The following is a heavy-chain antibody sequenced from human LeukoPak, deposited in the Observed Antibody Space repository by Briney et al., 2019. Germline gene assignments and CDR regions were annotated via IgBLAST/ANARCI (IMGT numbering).Heavy chain of an antibody. D-gene: IGHD5-18*01. V-gene: IGHV3-23*01. CDR2: TSGSGSST. Sequence: PGGSLRPSCAASGFILSSDAMSWDRQAPGKGMEWVSGTSGSGSSTFYADSVKGRLTIHRDNSKNTLYLQMNSLRAEDTAVYYCAKDLKYSDGPPGDYWGQGTLVTVSS. J-gene: IGHJ4*02. CDR3: AKDLKYSDGPPGDY. CDR1: GFILSSDA.